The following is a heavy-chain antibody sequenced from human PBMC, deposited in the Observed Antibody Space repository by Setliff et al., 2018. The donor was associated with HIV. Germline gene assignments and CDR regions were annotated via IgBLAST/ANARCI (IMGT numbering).Heavy chain of an antibody. V-gene: IGHV3-48*01. D-gene: IGHD3-22*01. CDR1: GFTFSGYS. CDR2: ISSSSSTI. Sequence: GGSLRLSCAASGFTFSGYSMNWVRQAPGKGLEWVSCISSSSSTIYYADSVKGRFTISRDNAKNSLYLQMNSLRAEDTAVYYCARDKSHDSSGYKSGYYFYYMDVWGKGTTVTVS. J-gene: IGHJ6*03. CDR3: ARDKSHDSSGYKSGYYFYYMDV.